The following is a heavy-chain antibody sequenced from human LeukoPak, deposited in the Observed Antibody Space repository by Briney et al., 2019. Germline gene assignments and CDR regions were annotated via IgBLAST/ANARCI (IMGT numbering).Heavy chain of an antibody. CDR3: ARAPDLDIVVVYDAFDI. V-gene: IGHV5-51*01. D-gene: IGHD2-2*01. Sequence: GESLKIYCKGSGYSFTSYWIGWVRQMPGKGLEWMGIIYPGDSDTRYSPSFQGQVTISADKSISTAYLQWSSLKASDTAMYYCARAPDLDIVVVYDAFDIWGQGTMATVSS. CDR1: GYSFTSYW. J-gene: IGHJ3*02. CDR2: IYPGDSDT.